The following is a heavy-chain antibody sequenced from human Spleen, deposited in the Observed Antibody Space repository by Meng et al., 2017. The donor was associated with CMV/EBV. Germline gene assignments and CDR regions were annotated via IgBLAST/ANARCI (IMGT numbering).Heavy chain of an antibody. CDR3: AKSLFGGVVGPLFDN. D-gene: IGHD2-2*01. CDR2: VYSGGSST. V-gene: IGHV3-23*03. Sequence: GGSLRLSCAASGFTFSSYGMSWVRQVPGKGLEWVSTVYSGGSSTYSADSVKGRFTIYRDNSKNTLYLQMNSLRGEDTAIYYCAKSLFGGVVGPLFDNWGQGTLVTVSS. J-gene: IGHJ4*02. CDR1: GFTFSSYG.